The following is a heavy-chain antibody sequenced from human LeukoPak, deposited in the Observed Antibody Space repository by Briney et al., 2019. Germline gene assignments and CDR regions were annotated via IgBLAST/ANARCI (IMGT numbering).Heavy chain of an antibody. CDR3: ARLRNVGGNPHPFNV. V-gene: IGHV3-21*01. CDR1: EFTLRSHT. J-gene: IGHJ3*01. D-gene: IGHD4-23*01. CDR2: ISSTSSYI. Sequence: PGGSLRLSCAASEFTLRSHTMNWVRQAPGKGLEWVSSISSTSSYIYYADSVRGRFTISRDNAKNSLYLQMNSLRAGDTAVYYCARLRNVGGNPHPFNVWGQGTTVTVSS.